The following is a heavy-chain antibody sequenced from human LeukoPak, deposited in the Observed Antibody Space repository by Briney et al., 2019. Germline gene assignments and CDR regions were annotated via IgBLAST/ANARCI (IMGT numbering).Heavy chain of an antibody. V-gene: IGHV4-34*01. D-gene: IGHD2-2*01. CDR1: GGSFSGYY. CDR3: ARGTDCSSTSCYLSP. J-gene: IGHJ5*02. CDR2: INHSGST. Sequence: SETLSLTCAVYGGSFSGYYWSWIRQPPGKGLEWLGEINHSGSTNYNPSLKSRVTISVDTSKNQFSLKLSSVTAADTAVYYCARGTDCSSTSCYLSPWGQGTLVTVSS.